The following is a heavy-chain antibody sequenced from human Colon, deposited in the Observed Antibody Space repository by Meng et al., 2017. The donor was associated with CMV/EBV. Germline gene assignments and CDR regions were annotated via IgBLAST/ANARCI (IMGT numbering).Heavy chain of an antibody. CDR3: ARDGFAAAFFDY. D-gene: IGHD2-2*01. Sequence: TCAASGFTFSSYDFNWVRQAPGKGLEWISYISSSGSTIFYADSVKGRFTISRDNAKNSLFLQMNSLRAEDTALYYCARDGFAAAFFDYWGQGTVVTVSS. CDR1: GFTFSSYD. CDR2: ISSSGSTI. V-gene: IGHV3-48*03. J-gene: IGHJ4*02.